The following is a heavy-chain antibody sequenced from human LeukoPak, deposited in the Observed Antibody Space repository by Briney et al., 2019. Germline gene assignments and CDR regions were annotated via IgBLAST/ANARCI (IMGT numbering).Heavy chain of an antibody. CDR1: GGSISSSSYY. Sequence: SETLSLTCTVSGGSISSSSYYWGWIRQPPGKGLEWIGSIYYSGSTYYNPSLKSRVTISVDTSKNQFSLKLSSVTAADTAVYYCARVAHPRGQWLVLGSAGKWFDPWGQGTLVTVSS. CDR2: IYYSGST. D-gene: IGHD6-19*01. V-gene: IGHV4-39*01. CDR3: ARVAHPRGQWLVLGSAGKWFDP. J-gene: IGHJ5*02.